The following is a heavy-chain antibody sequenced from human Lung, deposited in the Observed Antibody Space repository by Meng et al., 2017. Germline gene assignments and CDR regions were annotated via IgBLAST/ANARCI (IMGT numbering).Heavy chain of an antibody. Sequence: QVLVQPWGAGLLKPSATLSPTCAVYGGSFSGYYWSWIRQPPGKGLEWIGEINHSGSTNYNPSLKSRVTISVDTSKNQFSLKLSSVTAADTAVYYCARPKQANWYFDLWGRGTLVTVSS. CDR3: ARPKQANWYFDL. J-gene: IGHJ2*01. CDR1: GGSFSGYY. V-gene: IGHV4-34*01. D-gene: IGHD1/OR15-1a*01. CDR2: INHSGST.